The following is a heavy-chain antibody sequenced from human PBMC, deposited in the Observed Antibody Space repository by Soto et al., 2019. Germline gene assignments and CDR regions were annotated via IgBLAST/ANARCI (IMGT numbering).Heavy chain of an antibody. Sequence: EAQLVESGGGLVQPGGSLRLSCAASGFTFSSYWMHWVRQAPGKGLVWVSRINSDGSSTSYADSVKGRFTISRDNAKNTLYLQMNSLRAEDTAVYYCARPRPYCGGDCPDSWGQGTLVTVSS. V-gene: IGHV3-74*01. J-gene: IGHJ4*02. D-gene: IGHD2-21*02. CDR2: INSDGSST. CDR1: GFTFSSYW. CDR3: ARPRPYCGGDCPDS.